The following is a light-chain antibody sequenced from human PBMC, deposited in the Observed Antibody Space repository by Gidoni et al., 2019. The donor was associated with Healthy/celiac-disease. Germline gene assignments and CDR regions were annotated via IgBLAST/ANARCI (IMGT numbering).Light chain of an antibody. V-gene: IGKV3-11*01. Sequence: EIVLTQSPATLSLSPGERATLSCRASPSVSSYLAWYQQKPGQAPRLLIYDASNRATGIPARFSGSGSGTDFTLTISSLEPEDFAVYDCQQRSNWPPYTFGQGTKLEIK. J-gene: IGKJ2*01. CDR3: QQRSNWPPYT. CDR2: DAS. CDR1: PSVSSY.